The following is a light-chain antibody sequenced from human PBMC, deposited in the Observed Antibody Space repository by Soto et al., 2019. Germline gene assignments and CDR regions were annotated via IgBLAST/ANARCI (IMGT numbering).Light chain of an antibody. J-gene: IGLJ2*01. CDR1: SSNIGAGYD. CDR2: GNI. Sequence: QSVLTQPPSVSGAPRQRVTISCTGSSSNIGAGYDVHWYQQLPGTAPKLLIYGNINRPSGVPDRFSGSKSGTSASLAITGLQAEDEADYYCQSYDSSLSGVIFGGGTKVTVL. V-gene: IGLV1-40*01. CDR3: QSYDSSLSGVI.